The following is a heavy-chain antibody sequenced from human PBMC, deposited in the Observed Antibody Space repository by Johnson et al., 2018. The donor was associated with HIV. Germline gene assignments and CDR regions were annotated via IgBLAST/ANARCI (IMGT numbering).Heavy chain of an antibody. CDR1: GFTFSDVW. Sequence: EVQLVESGGGLAKPAWSPRLSCVASGFTFSDVWMTWVRQAPGRGLEWVGRIKRQIDGGTTDYATPVKGRFTFSRDDSKSITFLQMDSLKTEDTGMYYCTGGRDLRAFDIWGQGTMVTVSS. CDR2: IKRQIDGGTT. D-gene: IGHD3-16*01. J-gene: IGHJ3*02. CDR3: TGGRDLRAFDI. V-gene: IGHV3-15*01.